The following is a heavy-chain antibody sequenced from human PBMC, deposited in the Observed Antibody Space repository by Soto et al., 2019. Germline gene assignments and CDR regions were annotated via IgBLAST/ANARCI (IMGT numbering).Heavy chain of an antibody. CDR3: AREVEWGYCSSTSCYYFDY. CDR1: GFTFSSYS. D-gene: IGHD2-2*01. CDR2: ISSSSSYI. J-gene: IGHJ4*02. Sequence: EVQLVESGGCLVKPGGSLRLSCAASGFTFSSYSMNWVRQAPGKGLEWVSSISSSSSYIYYADSVKGRFTISRDNAKNSLYLQMNSLRAEDTAVYYCAREVEWGYCSSTSCYYFDYWGQGTLVTVSS. V-gene: IGHV3-21*01.